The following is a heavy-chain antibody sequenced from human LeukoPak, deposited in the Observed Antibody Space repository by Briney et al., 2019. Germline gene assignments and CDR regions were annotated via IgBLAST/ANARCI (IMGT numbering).Heavy chain of an antibody. Sequence: ASVKVSCKASGYTFTSYAMNWVRQAPGQGLEWIGWINTNTGNPTYAQGFTGRFVFSLDTSVSTAYLHISSLKAEDTAVYYCAKAIYDSSGYSQDYYYYYMDVWGKGTTVTVSS. J-gene: IGHJ6*03. CDR1: GYTFTSYA. CDR2: INTNTGNP. CDR3: AKAIYDSSGYSQDYYYYYMDV. V-gene: IGHV7-4-1*02. D-gene: IGHD3-22*01.